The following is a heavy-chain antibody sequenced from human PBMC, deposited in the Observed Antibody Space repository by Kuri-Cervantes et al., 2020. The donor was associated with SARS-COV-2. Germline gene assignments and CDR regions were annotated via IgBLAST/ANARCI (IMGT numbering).Heavy chain of an antibody. D-gene: IGHD3-10*01. CDR2: ISSSSSTI. V-gene: IGHV3-48*02. CDR1: GFTFSSYS. J-gene: IGHJ6*02. Sequence: GGSLRLSCAASGFTFSSYSMNWVRQAPGKGLEWVSYISSSSSTIYYADSVKGRFTISRDNAKNSLYLQMNSLRDEDTAVYYCAREGGFISGGPGSYYYYYGMDVWGQGTTVTVSS. CDR3: AREGGFISGGPGSYYYYYGMDV.